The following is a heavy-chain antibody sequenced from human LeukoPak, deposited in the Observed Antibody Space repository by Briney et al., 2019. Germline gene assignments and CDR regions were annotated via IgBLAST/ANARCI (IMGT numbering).Heavy chain of an antibody. CDR2: ISGSGGST. CDR1: GITLSNYG. J-gene: IGHJ5*02. D-gene: IGHD6-13*01. Sequence: GGSLRLSCAVSGITLSNYGMSWVRQAPGKGLEWVSAISGSGGSTYYADSVKGRFTISRDNSKNTLYLQMNSLRAEDTAVYYCAKESGGAAGDNWFDPWGQGTLVTVSS. V-gene: IGHV3-23*01. CDR3: AKESGGAAGDNWFDP.